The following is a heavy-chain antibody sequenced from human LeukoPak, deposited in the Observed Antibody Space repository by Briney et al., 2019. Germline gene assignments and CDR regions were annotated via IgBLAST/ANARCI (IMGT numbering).Heavy chain of an antibody. D-gene: IGHD3-22*01. CDR2: ISGSGGST. Sequence: PGGSLRLSCAASGFTFSSYAMSWVPRAPGKGLEWVSAISGSGGSTYYADSVKGRFTISRDNSKNTLYLQMNSLRAEDTAVYYCAKHPYEMIGRFDYWGQGTLVTVSS. CDR3: AKHPYEMIGRFDY. CDR1: GFTFSSYA. J-gene: IGHJ4*02. V-gene: IGHV3-23*01.